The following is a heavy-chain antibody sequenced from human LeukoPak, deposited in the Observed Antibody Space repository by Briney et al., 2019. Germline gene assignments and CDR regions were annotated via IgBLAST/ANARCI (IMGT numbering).Heavy chain of an antibody. CDR1: GFIFSSNA. D-gene: IGHD1-1*01. CDR3: AKGMWQLELDY. CDR2: ISGSGGST. V-gene: IGHV3-23*01. Sequence: GGSLRLSCAASGFIFSSNAMSWVRQAPGKGLEWVSRISGSGGSTYHADSVKGRFTISRDNSKNTLYLQMNSLRAEDTAVYYCAKGMWQLELDYWGQGTLVTVSS. J-gene: IGHJ4*02.